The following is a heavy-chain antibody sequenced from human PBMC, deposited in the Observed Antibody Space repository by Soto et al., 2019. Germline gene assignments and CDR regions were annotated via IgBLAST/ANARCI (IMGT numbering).Heavy chain of an antibody. Sequence: PGESLKISCKGSGYMFTNYWIGWVRQMPGKGLGWMGIIHGGDSNTRYSPSFDGQVTISTDKSINTAYLQWSSLKASDTAMYYCARRVTSSTGWDYWGQGTLVTVSS. J-gene: IGHJ4*02. CDR2: IHGGDSNT. D-gene: IGHD6-19*01. CDR3: ARRVTSSTGWDY. CDR1: GYMFTNYW. V-gene: IGHV5-51*01.